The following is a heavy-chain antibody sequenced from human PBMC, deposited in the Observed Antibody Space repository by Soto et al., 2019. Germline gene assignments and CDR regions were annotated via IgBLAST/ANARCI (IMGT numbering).Heavy chain of an antibody. CDR1: GGSISSGGYY. V-gene: IGHV4-31*03. CDR3: ARERTQYGSGSCFDY. Sequence: SETLSLTCTVSGGSISSGGYYWSWIRQHPGKGLEWIGYIYYSGSTYYNPSLKSRVTISVDTSKNQFSLKLSSVTAADTAVYYCARERTQYGSGSCFDYWGQRTLVTVSS. D-gene: IGHD3-10*01. J-gene: IGHJ4*02. CDR2: IYYSGST.